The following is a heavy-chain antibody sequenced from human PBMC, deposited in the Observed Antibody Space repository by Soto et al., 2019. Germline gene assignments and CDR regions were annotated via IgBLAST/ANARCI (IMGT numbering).Heavy chain of an antibody. D-gene: IGHD2-2*02. CDR2: IYPGDSDT. CDR3: ARLSGCSSTSCYTHMDV. J-gene: IGHJ6*02. V-gene: IGHV5-51*01. Sequence: VESLKISCKGSGYIFTSYWICCFRQMPVKVLEWMGIIYPGDSDTRYSPSFQGQVTISADKSISTAYLQWSSLKASDTAMYYCARLSGCSSTSCYTHMDVWGQGTTVTVSS. CDR1: GYIFTSYW.